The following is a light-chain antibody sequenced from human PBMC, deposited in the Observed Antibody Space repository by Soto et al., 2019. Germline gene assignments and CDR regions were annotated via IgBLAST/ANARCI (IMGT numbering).Light chain of an antibody. CDR1: SSDVGGYNY. Sequence: QSALTQPASVSGSPGQSITISCTGTSSDVGGYNYVSWYQQHPGKAPKLMIYDVSNRPSGVSNRFSGSKSGNTASLTISGLQVEDGAVFYCSSYTSSSPLVFGGGPKLTVL. J-gene: IGLJ2*01. CDR3: SSYTSSSPLV. CDR2: DVS. V-gene: IGLV2-14*01.